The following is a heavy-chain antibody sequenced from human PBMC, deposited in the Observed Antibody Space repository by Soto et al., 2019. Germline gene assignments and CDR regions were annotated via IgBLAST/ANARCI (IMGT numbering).Heavy chain of an antibody. D-gene: IGHD3-10*01. J-gene: IGHJ6*02. CDR1: GFTFSDYY. CDR3: ARTPSSVAFMVRGVHYGMDV. Sequence: QVQLVESGGGLVKPGGSLRLSCAASGFTFSDYYMSWIRQAPGKGLEWVSYISSSSSYTNYADSVKGRFTISRDNAKNSLYLQMNSRRAEDTAVYYCARTPSSVAFMVRGVHYGMDVWGQGTTVTVSS. V-gene: IGHV3-11*06. CDR2: ISSSSSYT.